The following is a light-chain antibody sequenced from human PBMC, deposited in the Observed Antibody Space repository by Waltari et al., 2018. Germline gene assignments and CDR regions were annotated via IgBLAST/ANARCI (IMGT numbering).Light chain of an antibody. CDR1: QSIRST. J-gene: IGKJ4*01. CDR2: DAS. V-gene: IGKV3-15*01. CDR3: QQYNNWPLT. Sequence: EIVMTQSPATLSVSPGERVTLPCRASQSIRSTLAWHQQKPGQAPRLLIYDASTRATGIPARFSGSGSGTEFTLTISSLQSEDFAVYYCQQYNNWPLTFGGGTKVEIK.